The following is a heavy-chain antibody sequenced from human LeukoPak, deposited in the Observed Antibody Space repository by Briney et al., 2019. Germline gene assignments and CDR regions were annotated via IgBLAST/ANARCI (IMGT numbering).Heavy chain of an antibody. J-gene: IGHJ4*02. V-gene: IGHV1-2*02. Sequence: ASVKVSCKASGYTFTGYYMHWVRQAPGQGLEWMAWINPNSGGTNYAQKFQGRVTMTRDTSISTAYMELSRLRSDDTAVYYCATVYSSSWYGPSNWGQGTLVTVSS. CDR2: INPNSGGT. D-gene: IGHD6-13*01. CDR3: ATVYSSSWYGPSN. CDR1: GYTFTGYY.